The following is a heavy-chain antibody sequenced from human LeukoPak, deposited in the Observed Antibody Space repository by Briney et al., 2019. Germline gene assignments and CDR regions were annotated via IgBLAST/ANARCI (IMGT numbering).Heavy chain of an antibody. CDR3: AKGISGIYSPY. CDR1: GFTFSSYG. Sequence: GGSLRLSCAASGFTFSSYGMHWVRQAPGKGLEWVAVISYDGSNKYYADSVKGRFTISRDNTKNTLYLQMNSLRAEDTAVYYCAKGISGIYSPYWRQGSLVAVPS. CDR2: ISYDGSNK. V-gene: IGHV3-30*18. D-gene: IGHD1-26*01. J-gene: IGHJ4*02.